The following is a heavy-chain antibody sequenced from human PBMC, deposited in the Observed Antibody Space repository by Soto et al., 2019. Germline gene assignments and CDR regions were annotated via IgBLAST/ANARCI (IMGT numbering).Heavy chain of an antibody. CDR3: ARDLLYYYDSSPLDAFDI. D-gene: IGHD3-22*01. CDR2: ISAYNGNT. V-gene: IGHV1-18*01. J-gene: IGHJ3*02. Sequence: ASVKVSCKASGYTFTSYGISWVRQAPGQGLEWMGWISAYNGNTNYAQKLQGRVTMTTDTSTSTAHMELRSLRSDDTAVYYCARDLLYYYDSSPLDAFDIWGQGTMVTVSS. CDR1: GYTFTSYG.